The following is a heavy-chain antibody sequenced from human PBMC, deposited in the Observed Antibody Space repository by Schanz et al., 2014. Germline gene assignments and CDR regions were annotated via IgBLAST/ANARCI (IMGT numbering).Heavy chain of an antibody. J-gene: IGHJ4*02. CDR1: GLTFTSNV. D-gene: IGHD3-10*01. CDR3: AREGERKGMLPYYFDY. V-gene: IGHV3-48*02. Sequence: QLVESGGDVVQPGRSLRLSCSVSGLTFTSNVIHWVRQAPGKGLEWVSFISSSSSTIYYADSVKGRFTISRDNAKNSLYLQMNSLRDEDTAVYYCAREGERKGMLPYYFDYWGQGALVTVSS. CDR2: ISSSSSTI.